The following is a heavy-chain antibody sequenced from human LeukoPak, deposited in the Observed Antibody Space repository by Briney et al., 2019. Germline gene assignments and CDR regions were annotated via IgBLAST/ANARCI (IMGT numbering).Heavy chain of an antibody. D-gene: IGHD5-12*01. Sequence: PGGSLRLSCAASGFTFNYYSMHWVRRAPGKGLEWVSTISRSSDYIYYADSVKGRFTISRDNAKNSLYLQMNSLTADDTAVYYCARGGGDSGYDCDDYWGQGTLVTVSS. J-gene: IGHJ4*02. CDR2: ISRSSDYI. V-gene: IGHV3-21*01. CDR1: GFTFNYYS. CDR3: ARGGGDSGYDCDDY.